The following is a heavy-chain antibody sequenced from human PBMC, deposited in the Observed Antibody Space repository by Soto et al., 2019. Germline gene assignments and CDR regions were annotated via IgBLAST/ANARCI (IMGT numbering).Heavy chain of an antibody. CDR1: GYSFTSYW. Sequence: PGESLKISCKGSGYSFTSYWISWVRQMPGKGLEWMGRIDPSDSYTNYSPSFQGHVTISADKSISTAYLQWSSLKASDTAMYYSARHRGPHYYYYGMDVWGQGTTVTVSS. CDR2: IDPSDSYT. CDR3: ARHRGPHYYYYGMDV. V-gene: IGHV5-10-1*01. J-gene: IGHJ6*02.